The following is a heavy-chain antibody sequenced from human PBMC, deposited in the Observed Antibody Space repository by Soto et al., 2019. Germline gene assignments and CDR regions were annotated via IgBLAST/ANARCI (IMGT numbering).Heavy chain of an antibody. V-gene: IGHV3-74*01. D-gene: IGHD5-12*01. CDR2: ISPDGSYT. Sequence: EVQLVESGGGLVQPGGSLRLSCEASGYSFSSHWIHWIRQAPGQGLEWVARISPDGSYTSYADSVRGRFTISRDNAKNTLELQMNRLRAEDTAVDYCAGPLRMSSSGFDIWGQGTMVTVSS. J-gene: IGHJ3*02. CDR1: GYSFSSHW. CDR3: AGPLRMSSSGFDI.